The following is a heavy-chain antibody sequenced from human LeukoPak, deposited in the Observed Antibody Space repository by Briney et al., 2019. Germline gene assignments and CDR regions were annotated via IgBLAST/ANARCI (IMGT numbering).Heavy chain of an antibody. CDR3: AREGRRNYYDSSGPIDY. CDR1: GGSISSYY. CDR2: IYYSGST. Sequence: SETLSLTCTVSGGSISSYYWSWIRQPPGKGLEWIGYIYYSGSTNYNPSLKSRVTISVDTSKNQFSLKLSSVTAADTAVYYCAREGRRNYYDSSGPIDYWGQGTLVTVSS. D-gene: IGHD3-22*01. J-gene: IGHJ4*02. V-gene: IGHV4-59*01.